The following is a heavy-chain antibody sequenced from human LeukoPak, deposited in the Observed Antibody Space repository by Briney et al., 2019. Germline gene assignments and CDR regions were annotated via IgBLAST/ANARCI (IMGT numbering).Heavy chain of an antibody. D-gene: IGHD3-10*01. CDR3: AKGYYYGSGSYYTPYNWFDP. V-gene: IGHV4-34*01. CDR1: GGSFSGYY. J-gene: IGHJ5*02. CDR2: IDHSVST. Sequence: PSETLSLTCAVYGGSFSGYYLSWIREPPGKGLEWMGEIDHSVSTNYQPSLKPRVTISVDPSKNQFSLKLSSVTAADTAVYYCAKGYYYGSGSYYTPYNWFDPWGQGTLVTVSS.